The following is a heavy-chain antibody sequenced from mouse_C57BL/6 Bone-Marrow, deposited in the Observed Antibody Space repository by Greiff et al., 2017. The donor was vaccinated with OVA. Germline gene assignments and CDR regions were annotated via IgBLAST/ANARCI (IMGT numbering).Heavy chain of an antibody. CDR3: TKRTVVATRAWFAY. CDR1: GYTFTSYW. D-gene: IGHD1-1*01. J-gene: IGHJ3*01. CDR2: IYPGNSDT. V-gene: IGHV1-5*01. Sequence: VQLQQSGTVLARPGASVKMSCKTSGYTFTSYWMHWVKQRPGQGLEWIGAIYPGNSDTSYNQKFKGKAKLTAVTSASTAYMELSSLTNEDSAVYYCTKRTVVATRAWFAYWGQGTLVTVSA.